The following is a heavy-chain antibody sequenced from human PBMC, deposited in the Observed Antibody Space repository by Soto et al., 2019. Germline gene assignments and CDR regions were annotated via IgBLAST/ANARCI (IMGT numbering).Heavy chain of an antibody. CDR2: INPNSGGT. Sequence: ASVKVSCKASGYTFTGYYMHWVRQAPGQGLEWMGWINPNSGGTNYAQKFQGRVTMTRDTSISTAYMELSRLGSDDTAVYYCARDPTNILTGLDYWGQGTLVTVSS. CDR3: ARDPTNILTGLDY. J-gene: IGHJ4*02. V-gene: IGHV1-2*02. CDR1: GYTFTGYY. D-gene: IGHD3-9*01.